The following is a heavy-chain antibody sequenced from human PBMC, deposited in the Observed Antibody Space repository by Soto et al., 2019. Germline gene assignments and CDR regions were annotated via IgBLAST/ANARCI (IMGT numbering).Heavy chain of an antibody. CDR2: IYYSGST. CDR1: GGSISSSSYY. V-gene: IGHV4-39*01. CDR3: AVSSHYYDSSGYYFDFDY. D-gene: IGHD3-22*01. J-gene: IGHJ4*02. Sequence: SETLSLTCTVSGGSISSSSYYWGWIRQPPGKGLEWIGSIYYSGSTYYNPSLKSRVTISVDTSKNQFSLKLSSVTAADTAVYYCAVSSHYYDSSGYYFDFDYWGQGTLVTVSS.